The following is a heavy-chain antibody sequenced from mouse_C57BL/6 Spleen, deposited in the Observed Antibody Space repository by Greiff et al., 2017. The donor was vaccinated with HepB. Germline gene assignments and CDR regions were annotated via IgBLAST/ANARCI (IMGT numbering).Heavy chain of an antibody. CDR2: ISDGGSYT. CDR3: ARDRGLLRDYAMDY. V-gene: IGHV5-4*01. Sequence: EVQVVESGGGLVKPGGSLKLSCAASGFTFSSYAMSWVRQTPEKRLEWVATISDGGSYTYYPDNVKGRFTISRDNAKNNLYLQMSHLKSEDTAMYYCARDRGLLRDYAMDYWGQGTSVTVSS. J-gene: IGHJ4*01. CDR1: GFTFSSYA. D-gene: IGHD2-3*01.